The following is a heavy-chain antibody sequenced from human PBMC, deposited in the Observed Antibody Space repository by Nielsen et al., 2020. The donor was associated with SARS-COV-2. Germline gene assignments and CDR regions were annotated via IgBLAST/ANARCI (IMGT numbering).Heavy chain of an antibody. CDR2: IRSKTHSYET. V-gene: IGHV3-73*01. CDR3: ARESVTGTDAFDI. J-gene: IGHJ3*02. D-gene: IGHD6-19*01. Sequence: GGSLRLSCAASGFSFSASGMHWVRQASGNGLEWVGRIRSKTHSYETVYAASVRDRFTISRDNAKNSMYLQMNSLRAEDTAVYYCARESVTGTDAFDIWGQGTVVTVSS. CDR1: GFSFSASG.